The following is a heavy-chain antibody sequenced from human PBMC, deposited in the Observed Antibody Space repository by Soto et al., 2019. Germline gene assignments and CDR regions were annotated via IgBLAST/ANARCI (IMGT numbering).Heavy chain of an antibody. D-gene: IGHD3-22*01. V-gene: IGHV1-69*01. CDR3: SRLSRPNYYATSVFFKDNWFDP. Sequence: QVQLVQSGAEVKKPGSSMKVSCKASGGTFNSYDINWVRQAPGQGLEWMGGIIPIVETPKYAQKFQGRVTITADESTNTVYVEWSSLRSEDTAMYYCSRLSRPNYYATSVFFKDNWFDPWGQGTLVNVSS. CDR1: GGTFNSYD. CDR2: IIPIVETP. J-gene: IGHJ5*02.